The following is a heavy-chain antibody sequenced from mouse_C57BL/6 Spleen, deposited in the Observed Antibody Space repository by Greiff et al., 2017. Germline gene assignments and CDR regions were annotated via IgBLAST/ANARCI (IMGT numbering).Heavy chain of an antibody. CDR2: IDPNSGGT. J-gene: IGHJ4*01. CDR1: GYTFTSYW. D-gene: IGHD1-1*01. V-gene: IGHV1-72*01. Sequence: QVQLQQPGAELVKPGASVKLSCKASGYTFTSYWMHWVKQRPGRGLEWIGRIDPNSGGTKYNEKFKSKATLTVDKPSSTAYMQLSSPTSEDAAVYYCARLSFTTVVAKAMDYWGQGTSVTVSS. CDR3: ARLSFTTVVAKAMDY.